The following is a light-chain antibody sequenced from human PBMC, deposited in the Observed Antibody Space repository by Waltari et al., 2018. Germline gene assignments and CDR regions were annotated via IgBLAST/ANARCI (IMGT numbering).Light chain of an antibody. Sequence: QSALTQPASVSESPGQSIPISCTGTSSDVGGYNFVSWYQQSGKAPKLMIYEDTKRPSGVSDRFSGSKSGNTASLTISGLQAEDEADYYCCSYAGGATWLFGGGTKLTVL. CDR3: CSYAGGATWL. CDR2: EDT. V-gene: IGLV2-23*01. J-gene: IGLJ2*01. CDR1: SSDVGGYNF.